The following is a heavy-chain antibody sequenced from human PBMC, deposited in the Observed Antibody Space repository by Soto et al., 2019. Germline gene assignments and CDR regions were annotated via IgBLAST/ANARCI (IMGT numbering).Heavy chain of an antibody. Sequence: GGSLRLSCAASGFTFSSYGMHWVRQAPGKGLEWVAVIWYDGSNKYYADSVKGRFTISRDNSKNTLYLQMNSLRAEDTAVYYCARGLYGSGSYWKFDPWGQGTLVTVSS. CDR2: IWYDGSNK. J-gene: IGHJ5*02. V-gene: IGHV3-33*01. D-gene: IGHD3-10*01. CDR1: GFTFSSYG. CDR3: ARGLYGSGSYWKFDP.